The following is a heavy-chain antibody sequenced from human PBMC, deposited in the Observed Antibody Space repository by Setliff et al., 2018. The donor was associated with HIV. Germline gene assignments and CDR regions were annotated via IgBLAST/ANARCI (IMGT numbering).Heavy chain of an antibody. Sequence: GGSLRLSCGASGFTFSSFAMNWVRHAPGKGLEWVSAVSGSSTATEYADSVKGRFTISRDNSKNALYLEMNNLRAEDTAVYLCANLWEVGAWGQGTLVTVSS. V-gene: IGHV3-23*01. D-gene: IGHD1-26*01. J-gene: IGHJ5*02. CDR2: VSGSSTAT. CDR1: GFTFSSFA. CDR3: ANLWEVGA.